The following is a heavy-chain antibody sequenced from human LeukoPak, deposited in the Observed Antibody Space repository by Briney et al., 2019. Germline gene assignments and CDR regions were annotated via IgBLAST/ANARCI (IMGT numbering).Heavy chain of an antibody. CDR2: IIPIFGTA. Sequence: SVKVSCKASGGTFSSYAISWVRQAPGQGLEWMGGIIPIFGTANYAQKFQGRVTITTDESTSTAYMELSSLRSEDTAVYYCAREGYYDSSGYYYGYFDYWGQGTLVSVSS. CDR1: GGTFSSYA. V-gene: IGHV1-69*05. J-gene: IGHJ4*02. CDR3: AREGYYDSSGYYYGYFDY. D-gene: IGHD3-22*01.